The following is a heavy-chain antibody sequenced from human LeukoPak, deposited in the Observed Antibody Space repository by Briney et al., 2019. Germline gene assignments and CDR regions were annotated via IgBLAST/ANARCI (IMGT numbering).Heavy chain of an antibody. CDR2: ISGSGGST. Sequence: GGSLRLSCAVSGFSVRTNFMSWVRQAPGKGLEWVSAISGSGGSTYYADSVKGRFTISRDNSKNTLYLQMNSLRAEDTAVYYCAKDHDSSGLDYWGQGTLVTVSS. CDR3: AKDHDSSGLDY. J-gene: IGHJ4*02. CDR1: GFSVRTNF. D-gene: IGHD3-22*01. V-gene: IGHV3-23*01.